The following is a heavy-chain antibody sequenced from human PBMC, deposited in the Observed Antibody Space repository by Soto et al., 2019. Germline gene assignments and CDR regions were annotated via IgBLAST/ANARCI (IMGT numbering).Heavy chain of an antibody. CDR2: ISYDGSNK. CDR1: GFTFSSYG. D-gene: IGHD3-16*02. Sequence: GGSLRLSCAASGFTFSSYGMHWVRQAPGKGLEWVAVISYDGSNKYYADSVKGRFTISRDNSKNTLYLQMNSLRAEDTAVYYCAKGLYDYVWGSYHYYYYGMDVWGQGTTVTVSS. J-gene: IGHJ6*02. V-gene: IGHV3-30*18. CDR3: AKGLYDYVWGSYHYYYYGMDV.